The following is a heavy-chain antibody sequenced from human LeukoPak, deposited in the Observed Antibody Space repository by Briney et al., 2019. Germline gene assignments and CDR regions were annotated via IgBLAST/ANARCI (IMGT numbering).Heavy chain of an antibody. Sequence: PGGSLRLSCAASGFTFSSYWMNWARQAPGKGLEWVASINHNGNVNYYVDSVKGRFTISRDNAKNSLYLQMNSLRADDTAVYFCAREGRDLDYWGQGALVTVSS. CDR2: INHNGNVN. CDR1: GFTFSSYW. CDR3: AREGRDLDY. J-gene: IGHJ4*02. V-gene: IGHV3-7*01.